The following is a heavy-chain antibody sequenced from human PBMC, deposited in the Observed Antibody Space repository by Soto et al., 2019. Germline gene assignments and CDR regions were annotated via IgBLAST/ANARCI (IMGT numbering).Heavy chain of an antibody. CDR2: ISYDGSNK. D-gene: IGHD3-22*01. V-gene: IGHV3-30-3*01. J-gene: IGHJ4*02. CDR3: ARDLHDSSGYYADAFDY. Sequence: GASLSLSCAASGFTFSSYAIHWVRQALGTGLEWVAVISYDGSNKYYADSVKGRFTISRDNSKNTLYLQMNSLRAEDTAVYYCARDLHDSSGYYADAFDYWGQGTPVTVSS. CDR1: GFTFSSYA.